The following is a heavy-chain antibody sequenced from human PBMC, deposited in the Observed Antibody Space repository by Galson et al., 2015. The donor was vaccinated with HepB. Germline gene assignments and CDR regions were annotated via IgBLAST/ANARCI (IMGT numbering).Heavy chain of an antibody. CDR1: GYTFTSYA. J-gene: IGHJ1*01. D-gene: IGHD6-19*01. V-gene: IGHV1-3*01. CDR2: INAGNGNT. Sequence: QSGAEVKKPGASVKVSCKASGYTFTSYAMHWVRQAPGQRLEWMGWINAGNGNTKYSQKFQGRVTITRDTSASTAYMELSSLRSEDTAVYYCARDGIAVAGTGWDFQHWGQGTLVTVSS. CDR3: ARDGIAVAGTGWDFQH.